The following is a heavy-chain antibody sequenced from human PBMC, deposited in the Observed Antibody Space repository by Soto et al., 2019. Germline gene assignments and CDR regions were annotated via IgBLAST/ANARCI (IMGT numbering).Heavy chain of an antibody. D-gene: IGHD3-22*01. Sequence: SVKVSCKASGGTFSSYAISWVRQAPGQGLEWMGGIIPIFGTANYAQKFQGRVTITADESTSTAYMELSSLRSEDTAVYYCARDLCYYDSSGYRYYYYYYGMDVWGQGTTVTVSS. CDR3: ARDLCYYDSSGYRYYYYYYGMDV. J-gene: IGHJ6*02. CDR1: GGTFSSYA. CDR2: IIPIFGTA. V-gene: IGHV1-69*13.